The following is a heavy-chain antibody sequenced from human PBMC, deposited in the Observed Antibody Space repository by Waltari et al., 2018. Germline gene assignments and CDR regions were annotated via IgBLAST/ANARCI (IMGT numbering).Heavy chain of an antibody. CDR2: IVYSGTT. CDR3: ARHRGASFDS. J-gene: IGHJ4*02. Sequence: QVQLQESGPGLVKSSETLSLTCTVSGDPMTTFSWSWIRQPPGKTLEWIGYIVYSGTTSYNPSIKSRVTLSLDTSKNQFSLSLKSVTAADTAIYYCARHRGASFDSWGQGTLVTVSS. V-gene: IGHV4-59*08. CDR1: GDPMTTFS. D-gene: IGHD1-26*01.